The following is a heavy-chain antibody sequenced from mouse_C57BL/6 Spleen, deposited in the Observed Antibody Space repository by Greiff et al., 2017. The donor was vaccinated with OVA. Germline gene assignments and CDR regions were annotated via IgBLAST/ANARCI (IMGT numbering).Heavy chain of an antibody. Sequence: EVQLQESGPVLVKPGASVKMSCKASGYTFTDYYMNWVKQSHGKSLEWIGVINPYNGGTSYNQKFKGKATLTVDKSSSTAYMELNSLTSEDSAVYYCARWGGSSYLAYWGQGTLVTVSA. V-gene: IGHV1-19*01. CDR1: GYTFTDYY. CDR3: ARWGGSSYLAY. CDR2: INPYNGGT. D-gene: IGHD1-1*01. J-gene: IGHJ3*01.